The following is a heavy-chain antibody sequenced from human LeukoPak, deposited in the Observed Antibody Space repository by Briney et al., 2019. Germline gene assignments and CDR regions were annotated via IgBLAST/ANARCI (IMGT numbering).Heavy chain of an antibody. V-gene: IGHV3-7*01. D-gene: IGHD3-10*01. CDR1: GFPFSSYW. CDR2: IKQDGSEK. Sequence: GSLRLSFAASGFPFSSYWVSWVRPAPGKGLEWVANIKQDGSEKYYLDSVKGRFTISRDNAKNSLYLQMNSLRAEDTAVYYCARENPGSYFDYWGQGTLVTVSS. J-gene: IGHJ4*02. CDR3: ARENPGSYFDY.